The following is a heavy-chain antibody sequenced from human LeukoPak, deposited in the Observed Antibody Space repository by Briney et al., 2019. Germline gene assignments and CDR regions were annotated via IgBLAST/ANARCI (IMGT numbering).Heavy chain of an antibody. CDR1: GFTFSIYS. CDR3: AKFSPGY. V-gene: IGHV3-48*01. J-gene: IGHJ4*02. Sequence: GGSLRLSCAASGFTFSIYSMSWVRQAPGKGLEWVSYISSSSSTISYADSVKGRFTISRDNSKNTLYLQMNSLRAEDTAVYYCAKFSPGYWGQGTLVTVSS. CDR2: ISSSSSTI. D-gene: IGHD1-14*01.